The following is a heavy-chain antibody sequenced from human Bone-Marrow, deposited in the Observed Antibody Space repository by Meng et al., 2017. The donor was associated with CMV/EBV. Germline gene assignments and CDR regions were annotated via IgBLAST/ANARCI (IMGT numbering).Heavy chain of an antibody. V-gene: IGHV1-18*01. CDR2: ISAYNDNT. CDR1: GYTFTSYG. D-gene: IGHD2-2*02. CDR3: ARKTCSTSCCTEWFDP. J-gene: IGHJ5*02. Sequence: ASVKGSCKASGYTFTSYGISWVRQAPGQGLEWMGWISAYNDNTNYVQKLQGRVTMTTDTSTSTAYMELRSLRSDDTAVYYGARKTCSTSCCTEWFDPWGQGTLVTVSS.